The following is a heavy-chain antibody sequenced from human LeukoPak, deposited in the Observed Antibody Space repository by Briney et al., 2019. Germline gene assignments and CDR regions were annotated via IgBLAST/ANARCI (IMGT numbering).Heavy chain of an antibody. Sequence: SETLSLTCTVSGGSISIYYWNWIRQPAGKGLEWIGRMSTSGGTNYNPSLSSRVTMSLDTSKNQFSLRLSSVTAADTAVYYCARDIAVAGFNWFDPWGQGTLVTVSS. CDR1: GGSISIYY. CDR2: MSTSGGT. J-gene: IGHJ5*02. CDR3: ARDIAVAGFNWFDP. D-gene: IGHD6-19*01. V-gene: IGHV4-4*07.